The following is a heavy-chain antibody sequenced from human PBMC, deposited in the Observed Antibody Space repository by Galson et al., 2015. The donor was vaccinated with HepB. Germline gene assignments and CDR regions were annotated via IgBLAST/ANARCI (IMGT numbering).Heavy chain of an antibody. CDR3: ARVGYYDFWSGYFVSFDY. J-gene: IGHJ4*02. D-gene: IGHD3-3*01. CDR2: IIPIFGTA. CDR1: GGTFSSYA. V-gene: IGHV1-69*13. Sequence: SVKVSCKASGGTFSSYAISWVRQAPGQGLEWMGGIIPIFGTANYAQKFQGRVTITADESTSTAYMELSSLRSEDTAVYYCARVGYYDFWSGYFVSFDYWGQGTLVTVSS.